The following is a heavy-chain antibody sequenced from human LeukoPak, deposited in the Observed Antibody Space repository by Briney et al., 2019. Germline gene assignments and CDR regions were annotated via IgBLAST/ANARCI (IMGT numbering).Heavy chain of an antibody. V-gene: IGHV3-23*01. Sequence: GGSLRLSCAASGFTFSSYAMSWVRQAPGKGLEWVSAISGSGGSTYYADSVKGRFTISRDNSKNTLYLQMNSLRAEDTAVYYCAKGPRQQWPNYYSYYYMDVWGKGTTVTVSS. CDR3: AKGPRQQWPNYYSYYYMDV. CDR2: ISGSGGST. D-gene: IGHD6-19*01. CDR1: GFTFSSYA. J-gene: IGHJ6*03.